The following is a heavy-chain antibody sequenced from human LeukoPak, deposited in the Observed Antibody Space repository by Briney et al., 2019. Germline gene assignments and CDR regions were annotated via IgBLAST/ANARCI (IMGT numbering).Heavy chain of an antibody. CDR1: AFTFSSYA. V-gene: IGHV3-23*01. CDR3: AKDRTVRGGTNFDY. D-gene: IGHD1-7*01. Sequence: GGSLRLSCAASAFTFSSYAMSWVRQAPGKGLEWVSAISGSGGSTYYADSVKGRFTISRDNSKNTLYLQMNSLRAEDTAVYYCAKDRTVRGGTNFDYWGQGTLVTVSS. J-gene: IGHJ4*02. CDR2: ISGSGGST.